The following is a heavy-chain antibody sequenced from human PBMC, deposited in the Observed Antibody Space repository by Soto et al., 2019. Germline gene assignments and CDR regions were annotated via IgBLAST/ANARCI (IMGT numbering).Heavy chain of an antibody. D-gene: IGHD3-22*01. J-gene: IGHJ3*02. CDR1: GFSLSTSGMR. CDR3: ARTIYYYDSSGYYYVGAFDI. CDR2: IDWDDDK. Sequence: SGPTLVNPTQTLTLTWTFSGFSLSTSGMRVSWIRQPPGKALEWLARIDWDDDKFYSTSLKTRLTISKDTSKNQVVLTMTNMDPVDTATYYCARTIYYYDSSGYYYVGAFDIWGQGTMVTVSS. V-gene: IGHV2-70*04.